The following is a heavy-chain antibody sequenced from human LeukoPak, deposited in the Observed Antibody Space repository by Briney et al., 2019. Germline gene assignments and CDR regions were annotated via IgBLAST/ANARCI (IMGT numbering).Heavy chain of an antibody. CDR2: IYYSGST. Sequence: SETLSLTCTVSGGSISSYCWSWIRQPPGKGLEWIGYIYYSGSTNYNPSLKSRVTISVDTSKNQFSLKLSSVTAADTAFYYCARGRKGGSALWGQGTLVTVSS. V-gene: IGHV4-59*12. CDR3: ARGRKGGSAL. CDR1: GGSISSYC. D-gene: IGHD3-10*01. J-gene: IGHJ4*02.